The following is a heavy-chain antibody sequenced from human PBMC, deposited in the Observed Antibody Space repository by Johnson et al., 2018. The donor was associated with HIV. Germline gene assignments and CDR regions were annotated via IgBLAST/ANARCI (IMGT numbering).Heavy chain of an antibody. Sequence: VQLVESGGGLVQPGGSLRLSCAASGITVSSNYMSWVRQAPGKGLEWVSVIFSDGNTYNADSVKGRFTISRDNYKNMLYLQMNSLRAEDTAVYYCAKDRYYDSSGPDAFDIWGQGTMVTVSS. V-gene: IGHV3-66*01. J-gene: IGHJ3*02. CDR2: IFSDGNT. CDR1: GITVSSNY. D-gene: IGHD3-22*01. CDR3: AKDRYYDSSGPDAFDI.